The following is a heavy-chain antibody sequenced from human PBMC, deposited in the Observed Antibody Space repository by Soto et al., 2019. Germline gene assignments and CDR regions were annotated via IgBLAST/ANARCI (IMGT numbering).Heavy chain of an antibody. Sequence: SGPTLVNPTQTLTLTCTFSGFSLSTSGVGVGWIRQPPGKALEWLALIYWDDDKRYSPSLKSRLTITKDTSKNQVVLTMTNMDPVDTATYYCAHTRPSAARRSTELDYWGRGTLVTVSS. D-gene: IGHD6-6*01. J-gene: IGHJ4*02. CDR3: AHTRPSAARRSTELDY. V-gene: IGHV2-5*02. CDR2: IYWDDDK. CDR1: GFSLSTSGVG.